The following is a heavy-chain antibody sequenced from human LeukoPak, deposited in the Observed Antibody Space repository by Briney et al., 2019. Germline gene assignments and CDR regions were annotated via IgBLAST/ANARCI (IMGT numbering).Heavy chain of an antibody. Sequence: GGSLRLSCVASGFNFDQYAMFWVRQAPGKGLEWVTGITWNSGTIAYADSVKGRFTISRDNAKSSLYLQMNSLRTEDTALYYCVRSVGSDWGLFDFRGQGTLVSVSS. D-gene: IGHD7-27*01. J-gene: IGHJ4*02. CDR2: ITWNSGTI. CDR3: VRSVGSDWGLFDF. CDR1: GFNFDQYA. V-gene: IGHV3-9*01.